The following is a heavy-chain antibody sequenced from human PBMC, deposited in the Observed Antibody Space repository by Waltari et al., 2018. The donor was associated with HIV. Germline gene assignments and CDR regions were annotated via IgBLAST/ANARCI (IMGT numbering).Heavy chain of an antibody. CDR1: GSTFSRHG. V-gene: IGHV3-33*06. CDR2: IWSDGYNK. J-gene: IGHJ3*02. Sequence: QVYLLASGGGVVQPAGSLTLSCAASGSTFSRHGMHWVRQAPGKGLEWVAVIWSDGYNKFYADSVRGRFTFSRDNSKYTLSLQMNSLRAEDTALYYCVKERGPFNGFDIWGQGTMVTVSS. CDR3: VKERGPFNGFDI. D-gene: IGHD3-16*01.